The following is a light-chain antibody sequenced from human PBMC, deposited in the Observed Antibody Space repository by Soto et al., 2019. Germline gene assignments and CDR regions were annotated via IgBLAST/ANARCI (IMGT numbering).Light chain of an antibody. Sequence: DIQMTQSPSTLSASVGDRVTITCRASQSISSWLAWYQQKPGTAPKLLIYDASSLESGVPSRFSGSGSGTEFNLNISSLQPDDFATYCCQQYNSYSPLTVGGGTKVEIK. CDR3: QQYNSYSPLT. CDR1: QSISSW. V-gene: IGKV1-5*01. J-gene: IGKJ4*01. CDR2: DAS.